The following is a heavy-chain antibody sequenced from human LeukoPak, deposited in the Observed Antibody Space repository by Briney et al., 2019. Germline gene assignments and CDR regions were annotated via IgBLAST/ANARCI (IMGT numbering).Heavy chain of an antibody. CDR1: GFTFSSYA. J-gene: IGHJ6*03. Sequence: GGSLRLSCAASGFTFSSYAMHWVRQAPGKGLEWVAVISYDGSNKYYADSVKGRFTISRDNSKNTLYLQMNSLRAEDTAVYYCARDGSGWPYYYYYMDVWGKGTTVTVSS. V-gene: IGHV3-30*04. CDR2: ISYDGSNK. D-gene: IGHD6-19*01. CDR3: ARDGSGWPYYYYYMDV.